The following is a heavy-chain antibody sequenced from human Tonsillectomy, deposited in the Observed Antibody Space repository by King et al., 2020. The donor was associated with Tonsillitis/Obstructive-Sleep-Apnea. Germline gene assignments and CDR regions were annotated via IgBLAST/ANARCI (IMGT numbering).Heavy chain of an antibody. Sequence: VQLVESGGGLVQPGRSLSLSCAATGFPFNSYGMHWVRQAPGKGLVWVAIIYYDGIYKDYAYSVKGRFTISRENSKRRLYLQMNSLRADDTAVYYCARVGNGATQIDYWGQGTLVTVSS. CDR1: GFPFNSYG. D-gene: IGHD1-1*01. CDR2: IYYDGIYK. V-gene: IGHV3-33*01. CDR3: ARVGNGATQIDY. J-gene: IGHJ4*02.